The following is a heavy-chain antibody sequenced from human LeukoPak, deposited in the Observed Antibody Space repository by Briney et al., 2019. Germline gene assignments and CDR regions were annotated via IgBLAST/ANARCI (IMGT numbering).Heavy chain of an antibody. CDR3: ARDYGYYYDSSGYYLDY. J-gene: IGHJ4*02. CDR1: GFTFTNYG. Sequence: PGGSLRLSCAASGFTFTNYGMNWVRQPPGKGLEWVSSISSSSSYIYYADSVKGRFTISRDNAKNPLYLQMNSLRAEDTAVYYCARDYGYYYDSSGYYLDYWGQGTLVTVSS. CDR2: ISSSSSYI. V-gene: IGHV3-21*01. D-gene: IGHD3-22*01.